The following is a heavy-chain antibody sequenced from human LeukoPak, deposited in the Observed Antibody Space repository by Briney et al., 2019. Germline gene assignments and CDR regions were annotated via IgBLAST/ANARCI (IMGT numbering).Heavy chain of an antibody. CDR2: IIPILGIA. D-gene: IGHD3-10*01. CDR1: GGTFSSYA. Sequence: ASVKVSCKASGGTFSSYAISWVRQAPGQGLEWMGRIIPILGIANYAQKFQGRVTITADKSTSTAYMELSSLRSEDTAVYYCARAVGSGDDAFDIWGQGTMVNVS. V-gene: IGHV1-69*04. CDR3: ARAVGSGDDAFDI. J-gene: IGHJ3*02.